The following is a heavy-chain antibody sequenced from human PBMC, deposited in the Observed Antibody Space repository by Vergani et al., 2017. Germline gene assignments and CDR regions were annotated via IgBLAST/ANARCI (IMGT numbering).Heavy chain of an antibody. CDR2: INPGGGST. Sequence: QVQLVQCGAEVKKPGAPVQVSCKASGYTFNSYFIHWLRQAPGQGRECLGIINPGGGSTSYAHKLQVRVTMTRYTSTSTVYMALMNLRSEDTAVYYCARGRSSSWYTASLWGGRGPLVTVSS. J-gene: IGHJ4*02. D-gene: IGHD6-13*01. CDR1: GYTFNSYF. CDR3: ARGRSSSWYTASLW. V-gene: IGHV1-46*02.